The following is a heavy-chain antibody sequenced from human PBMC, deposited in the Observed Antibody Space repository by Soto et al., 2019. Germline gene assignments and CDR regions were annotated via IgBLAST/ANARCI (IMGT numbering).Heavy chain of an antibody. J-gene: IGHJ4*02. CDR3: ARVREMATIIDY. Sequence: SETLSLTCTVSGGSISSGGYYWSWIRQHPGKGLEWIGYIYYSGSTYYNPSLKSRVTISVDTSKNQFSLKLSSVTAADTAVYYCARVREMATIIDYWGQGTLVTVYS. V-gene: IGHV4-31*03. D-gene: IGHD5-12*01. CDR1: GGSISSGGYY. CDR2: IYYSGST.